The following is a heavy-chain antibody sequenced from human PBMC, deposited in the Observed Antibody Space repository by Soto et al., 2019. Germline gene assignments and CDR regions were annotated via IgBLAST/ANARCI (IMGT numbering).Heavy chain of an antibody. CDR1: GFIFSDYN. CDR3: AGRSGGISSRNWFDP. D-gene: IGHD3-3*02. V-gene: IGHV3-48*01. Sequence: GGSLRLSCIASGFIFSDYNMDWVRQPPGKGLEWISYISSSSNTIFYTDSVKGRFTISRDNAKNSLFLQMNSLRAEDTAVYYCAGRSGGISSRNWFDPWGQGTLVTVSS. CDR2: ISSSSNTI. J-gene: IGHJ5*02.